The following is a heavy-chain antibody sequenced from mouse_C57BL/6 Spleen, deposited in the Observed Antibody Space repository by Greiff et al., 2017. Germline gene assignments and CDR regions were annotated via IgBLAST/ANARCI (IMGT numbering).Heavy chain of an antibody. CDR1: GYTFTSYW. CDR2: IDPSDSYT. Sequence: QVQLQQPGAELVMPGASVKLSCKASGYTFTSYWMHWVKQRPGQGLEWIGEIDPSDSYTNYNQKFKGKSTLTVDKSSSTAYMQLSSLTSEDSAVYYCARHYGSSYDWFAYWGQGTLVTVSA. CDR3: ARHYGSSYDWFAY. V-gene: IGHV1-69*01. D-gene: IGHD1-1*01. J-gene: IGHJ3*01.